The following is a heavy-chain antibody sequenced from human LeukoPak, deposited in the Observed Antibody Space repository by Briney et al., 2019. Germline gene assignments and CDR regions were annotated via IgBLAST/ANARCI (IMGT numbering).Heavy chain of an antibody. Sequence: ASVKVSCKASGYTFTSYYMHWVRQAPGQGLEWMGIINPSGGSTSYAQKFQGRVTMTRDTSTCTVYMELSSLRSEDTAVYYCARTIGGNYYGSGNYYNGYYGPLKFDYWGQGTLVTVSS. V-gene: IGHV1-46*01. CDR1: GYTFTSYY. CDR2: INPSGGST. CDR3: ARTIGGNYYGSGNYYNGYYGPLKFDY. D-gene: IGHD3-10*01. J-gene: IGHJ4*02.